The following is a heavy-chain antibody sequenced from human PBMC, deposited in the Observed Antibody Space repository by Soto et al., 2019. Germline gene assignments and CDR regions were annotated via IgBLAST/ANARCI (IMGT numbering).Heavy chain of an antibody. J-gene: IGHJ4*02. CDR2: ITPMFGIA. CDR3: ASDRHHSGFED. CDR1: GGSFSNYA. Sequence: QVHLVQSGAEVKKPGSSVRVSRKASGGSFSNYAVTWVRQAPGQRLEWMGGITPMFGIASYAQKFQGRVTLTADESTGTVYTEMSSLISDDTATYYCASDRHHSGFEDWGQGTLVTVSS. V-gene: IGHV1-69*01.